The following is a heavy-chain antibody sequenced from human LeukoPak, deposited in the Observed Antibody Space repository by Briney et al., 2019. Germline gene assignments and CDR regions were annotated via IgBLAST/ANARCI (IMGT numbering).Heavy chain of an antibody. V-gene: IGHV3-23*01. CDR2: INGSGVGT. D-gene: IGHD2-21*01. J-gene: IGHJ6*02. CDR3: AKYRCGGDPCFPRGPYYYGMDV. CDR1: GFTFSNAW. Sequence: PGGSLRLSCAASGFTFSNAWLTWVRQAPGKGLEWLSSINGSGVGTYYADSGKGRVTISRYNSENPLYMQMYSLRAEDTALYYCAKYRCGGDPCFPRGPYYYGMDVWGQGTTVTVSS.